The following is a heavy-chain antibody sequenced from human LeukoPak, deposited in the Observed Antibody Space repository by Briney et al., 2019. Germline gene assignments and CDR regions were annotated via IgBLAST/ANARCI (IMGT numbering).Heavy chain of an antibody. CDR2: ISGSGGST. CDR3: AKYVTAIVVVPAAYFDY. CDR1: GFTFSSYA. J-gene: IGHJ4*02. D-gene: IGHD2-2*01. Sequence: GGSLRLSCAASGFTFSSYAMSWVRQAPGKGLEWVSAISGSGGSTYYADSVKDRFTISRDNSKNTLYLQMNSLRAEDTAVYYCAKYVTAIVVVPAAYFDYWGQGTLVTVSS. V-gene: IGHV3-23*01.